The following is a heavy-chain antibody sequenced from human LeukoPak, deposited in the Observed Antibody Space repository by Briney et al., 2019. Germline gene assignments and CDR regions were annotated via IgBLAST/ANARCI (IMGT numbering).Heavy chain of an antibody. D-gene: IGHD4-23*01. CDR2: ISYSGYT. CDR1: GGSIRSYY. V-gene: IGHV4-59*01. J-gene: IGHJ4*02. Sequence: SETLSLTCTVSGGSIRSYYWNWIRQAPGKGLEWVGFISYSGYTSYSPSLKSRVAISVDTAKSQFSLRLNSMTAADTAIYYCARGRNDNGGMFFDYWAQGNLVTVSS. CDR3: ARGRNDNGGMFFDY.